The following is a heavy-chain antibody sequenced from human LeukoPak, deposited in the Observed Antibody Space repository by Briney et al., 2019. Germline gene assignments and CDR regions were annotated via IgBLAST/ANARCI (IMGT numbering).Heavy chain of an antibody. D-gene: IGHD7-27*01. CDR2: ISYDGSNK. CDR3: ARDGANWGRRWPPRY. V-gene: IGHV3-30-3*01. CDR1: GFTFSSYA. Sequence: HPGGSLRLSCAASGFTFSSYAMHWVRQAPGKGLEWVAVISYDGSNKYYADSVKGRFTISRDNSKNTLYLQMNSLRAEDTAVYYCARDGANWGRRWPPRYWGQGTLVTASS. J-gene: IGHJ4*02.